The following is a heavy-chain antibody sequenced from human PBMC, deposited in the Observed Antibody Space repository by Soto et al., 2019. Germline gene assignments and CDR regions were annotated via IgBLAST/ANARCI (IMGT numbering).Heavy chain of an antibody. CDR1: GFTVTSSY. CDR2: IYSSGST. J-gene: IGHJ5*01. Sequence: EVQLVESGGGLVQPGGSLRLSCAASGFTVTSSYISWVRQAPGKRLEWVSTIYSSGSTYYADSVGGSFIISRDISENTVDLQMNSLTVEDTAVYYCAREASGSGWWSQGSFESWGQGTLVTVSS. CDR3: AREASGSGWWSQGSFES. V-gene: IGHV3-66*01. D-gene: IGHD6-19*01.